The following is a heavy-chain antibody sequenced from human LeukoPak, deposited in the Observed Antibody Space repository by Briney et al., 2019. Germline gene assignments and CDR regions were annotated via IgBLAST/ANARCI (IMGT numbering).Heavy chain of an antibody. Sequence: NPSETLSLTCTVSGGSISSYYWSWIRQPPGKGLEWIGYIYYSGSTNYNPSLKSRVTISVDTSKNQFSLKLSSVTAADTAVYYCARLRIDILTGYYAFDIWGQGTMVTVSS. CDR1: GGSISSYY. V-gene: IGHV4-59*08. D-gene: IGHD3-9*01. CDR3: ARLRIDILTGYYAFDI. J-gene: IGHJ3*02. CDR2: IYYSGST.